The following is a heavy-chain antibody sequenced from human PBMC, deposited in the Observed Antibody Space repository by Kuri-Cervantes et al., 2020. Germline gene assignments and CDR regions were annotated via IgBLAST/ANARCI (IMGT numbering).Heavy chain of an antibody. CDR3: ARGEQWLVPIDRYFDY. CDR1: GFTFDDYA. Sequence: LSLTCAASGFTFDDYAMHWVRQAPGKGLEWVSRINSDGSSTSYADSVKGRFTISRDNAKNTLYLQMNSLRAEDTAVYYCARGEQWLVPIDRYFDYWGQGTLVTVSS. V-gene: IGHV3-74*01. J-gene: IGHJ4*02. CDR2: INSDGSST. D-gene: IGHD6-19*01.